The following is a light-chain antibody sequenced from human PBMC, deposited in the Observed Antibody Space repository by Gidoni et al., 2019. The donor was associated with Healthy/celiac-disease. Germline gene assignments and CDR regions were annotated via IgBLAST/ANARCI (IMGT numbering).Light chain of an antibody. J-gene: IGKJ2*02. V-gene: IGKV1-39*01. CDR1: HSISIY. CDR2: AAS. CDR3: QQSYSTLPWT. Sequence: DIQMTQSPSSLSASVGERVTITCRASHSISIYLNWYQQKPGKAPKLLIDAASSLQSGVPSRVSGSGSGTDFTLTISSLQPEDFATDYCQQSYSTLPWTFGQGTKLEIK.